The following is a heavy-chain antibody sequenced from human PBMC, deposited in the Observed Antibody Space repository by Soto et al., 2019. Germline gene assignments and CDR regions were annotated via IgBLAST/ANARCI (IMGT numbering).Heavy chain of an antibody. CDR3: ARVGYSYGYGWYFDL. J-gene: IGHJ2*01. D-gene: IGHD5-18*01. CDR2: MKIEGSEK. Sequence: GGSLRLSCAASGISFTKAWMTWVRQAPGKGLEWVATMKIEGSEKDYVDSVKGRFTISRDNAKNSLYLQMNRMRAGDTAVYYCARVGYSYGYGWYFDLWGRGTLVTVSS. V-gene: IGHV3-7*03. CDR1: GISFTKAW.